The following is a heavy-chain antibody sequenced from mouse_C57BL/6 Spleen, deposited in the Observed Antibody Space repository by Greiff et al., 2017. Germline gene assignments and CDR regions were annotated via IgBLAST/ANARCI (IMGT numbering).Heavy chain of an antibody. Sequence: EVQLQQSGAELVRPGASVKLSCTASGFNIKDDYMHWVKQRPEQGLEWIGWIDPENGDTEYASKFQGKATITADTSSNTAYLQLSSLTSEDTAVYYCTTTGVFDYGGQGTTLTVSS. CDR3: TTTGVFDY. V-gene: IGHV14-4*01. CDR2: IDPENGDT. J-gene: IGHJ2*01. CDR1: GFNIKDDY.